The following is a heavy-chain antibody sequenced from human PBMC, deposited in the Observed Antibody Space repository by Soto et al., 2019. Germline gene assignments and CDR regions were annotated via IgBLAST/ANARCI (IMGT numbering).Heavy chain of an antibody. V-gene: IGHV3-7*03. D-gene: IGHD6-13*01. J-gene: IGHJ4*02. CDR1: GFTFSSYW. CDR2: IKQDGSEK. Sequence: EVQLVESGGGLVQPGGSLRLSCAASGFTFSSYWMSWVRQAPGKGLEWVANIKQDGSEKYYVDSVKGRFTISRDNAKNSLYLQMNSLRAEDTAVYYCAIIPGSAAAPYFDYWGQGTLVTVSS. CDR3: AIIPGSAAAPYFDY.